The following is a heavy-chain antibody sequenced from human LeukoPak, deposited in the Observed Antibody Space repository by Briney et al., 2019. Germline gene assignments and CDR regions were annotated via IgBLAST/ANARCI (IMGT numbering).Heavy chain of an antibody. CDR3: ARVLGYYDILTGYYRDYYYYMDV. CDR1: GGSISSYY. J-gene: IGHJ6*03. Sequence: SDTLSLTCTVSGGSISSYYWSWIRHPPGKGLQWIGYIHYSGSTNYRPSLKSRVTISVDTSKNQFSLKLSSVTAADTAVYYCARVLGYYDILTGYYRDYYYYMDVWGKGTTVTISS. D-gene: IGHD3-9*01. V-gene: IGHV4-59*07. CDR2: IHYSGST.